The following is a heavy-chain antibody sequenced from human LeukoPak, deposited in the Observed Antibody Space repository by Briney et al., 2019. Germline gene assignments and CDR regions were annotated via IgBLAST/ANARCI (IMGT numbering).Heavy chain of an antibody. CDR2: IRYDGSNK. CDR1: GFTFNSYG. Sequence: PEGSLRLSCAASGFTFNSYGMHWVRQAPGKGLEWVAFIRYDGSNKYYADSVKGRFTISRDNSKNTLYLQMNSLRAEDTAVYYSAKDLSSSFYFDYSGQGTLVTVSS. V-gene: IGHV3-30*02. D-gene: IGHD6-6*01. CDR3: AKDLSSSFYFDY. J-gene: IGHJ4*01.